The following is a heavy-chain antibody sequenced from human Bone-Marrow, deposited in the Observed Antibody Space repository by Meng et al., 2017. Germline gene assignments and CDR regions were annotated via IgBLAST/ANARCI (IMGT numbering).Heavy chain of an antibody. D-gene: IGHD2-15*01. V-gene: IGHV1-69*13. J-gene: IGHJ4*02. CDR3: ARDGEYCSGGSCYLC. CDR1: GGTFSSYA. CDR2: IIPIFGTA. Sequence: SVKVSCKASGGTFSSYAISWVRQAPGQGLEWMGGIIPIFGTANYAQKFQGRVTITADESTSTAYMELSSLRSEDTAVYYRARDGEYCSGGSCYLCWGQGTLVTVSS.